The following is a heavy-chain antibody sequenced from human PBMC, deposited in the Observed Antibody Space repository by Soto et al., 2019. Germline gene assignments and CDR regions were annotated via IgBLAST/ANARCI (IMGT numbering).Heavy chain of an antibody. D-gene: IGHD3-3*01. Sequence: QLVESGGRLVQPGESLRLSCAASDYTFSTYSMNWVRQAPGKGLEWVAYISYDSETTSYADSVKGRFTISRDDAKNSLYLQMNSLRDEDSAVYYCARLYYDYVWGQGTTVTVSS. CDR1: DYTFSTYS. V-gene: IGHV3-48*02. CDR3: ARLYYDYV. J-gene: IGHJ6*02. CDR2: ISYDSETT.